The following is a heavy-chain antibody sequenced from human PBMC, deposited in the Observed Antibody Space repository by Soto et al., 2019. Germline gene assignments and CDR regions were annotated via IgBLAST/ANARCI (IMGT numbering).Heavy chain of an antibody. Sequence: QVQLQESGPGLVKPSETLSLTCTVSGGSISSYYWTWIRQPPGKGLEWIGYIYYSGSTNHNPSLKSRVTISVDPSKNQFSLKLSSVTAADTAVYYCARVNDFWTGYYSTNWFDPWGQGTLVTVSS. CDR3: ARVNDFWTGYYSTNWFDP. CDR1: GGSISSYY. D-gene: IGHD3-3*01. CDR2: IYYSGST. V-gene: IGHV4-59*01. J-gene: IGHJ5*02.